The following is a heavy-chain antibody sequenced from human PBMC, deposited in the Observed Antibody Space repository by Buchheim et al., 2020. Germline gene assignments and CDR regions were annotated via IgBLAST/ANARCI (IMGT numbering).Heavy chain of an antibody. CDR1: GFTFNKYW. CDR2: IKQDGSDK. Sequence: EVQLVESGGGLVQPGGSLSLSCAASGFTFNKYWMIWVRQAPGKGLEWVANIKQDGSDKYYVDSVKGRFTISRDNAKNSLYLQMNSLRVEDTAVYYCAKALEYGGNSFCDNWGQGT. CDR3: AKALEYGGNSFCDN. D-gene: IGHD4-23*01. V-gene: IGHV3-7*01. J-gene: IGHJ4*02.